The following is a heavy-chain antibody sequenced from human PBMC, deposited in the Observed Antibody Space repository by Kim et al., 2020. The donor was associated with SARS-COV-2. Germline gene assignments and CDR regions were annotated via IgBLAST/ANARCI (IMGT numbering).Heavy chain of an antibody. CDR2: INTNTGNP. CDR1: GYTFTSYA. Sequence: ASVKVSCKASGYTFTSYAMNWVRQAPGQGLEWMGWINTNTGNPTYAQGFTGRFVFSLDTSVSTAYLQISSLKAEDTAVYYCARGPNPLPAYYDFWSGYSVALGGYFDLWDRGTLVTVSS. J-gene: IGHJ2*01. D-gene: IGHD3-3*01. V-gene: IGHV7-4-1*02. CDR3: ARGPNPLPAYYDFWSGYSVALGGYFDL.